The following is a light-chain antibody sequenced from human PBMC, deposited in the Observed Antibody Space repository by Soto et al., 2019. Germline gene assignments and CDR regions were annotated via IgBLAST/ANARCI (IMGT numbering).Light chain of an antibody. J-gene: IGKJ1*01. CDR3: QQYHTTPLT. Sequence: DIVMTQSPDSLAVSLGERATINCKSRESVFYSFTTRNYLAWYQLKPGQPPKLLISWASTRESGVPDRFSGSGSGTDFPLTISSLQAEDVADYCCQQYHTTPLTFGQGTQVE. V-gene: IGKV4-1*01. CDR1: ESVFYSFTTRNY. CDR2: WAS.